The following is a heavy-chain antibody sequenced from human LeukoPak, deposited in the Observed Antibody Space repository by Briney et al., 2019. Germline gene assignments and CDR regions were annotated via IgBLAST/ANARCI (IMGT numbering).Heavy chain of an antibody. CDR3: ARVLGGNAGYYYMDV. CDR1: GFIFSSYG. V-gene: IGHV3-48*04. D-gene: IGHD4-23*01. J-gene: IGHJ6*03. CDR2: ISSSGSTI. Sequence: GGSLSLSCAASGFIFSSYGWSWLRQAPGKGLEWVSYISSSGSTIYYADSVKGRFTISRDNAKNSLYLQMNSLRAEDTAVYYCARVLGGNAGYYYMDVWGKGTTVTVSS.